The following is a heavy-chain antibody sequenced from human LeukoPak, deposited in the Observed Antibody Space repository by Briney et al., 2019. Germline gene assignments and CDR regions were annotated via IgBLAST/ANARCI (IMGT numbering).Heavy chain of an antibody. Sequence: GESLKISCNNSGYRFNYYWVGWVPQVTRKSLEWIGLIYPDGSDARCSPSFQGQVALSADKAISTAYLLWSSLKASETAMYYCARHKAERGSSGYDWGAFDVWGQGTMVTVSS. CDR1: GYRFNYYW. CDR3: ARHKAERGSSGYDWGAFDV. J-gene: IGHJ3*01. D-gene: IGHD5-12*01. CDR2: IYPDGSDA. V-gene: IGHV5-51*01.